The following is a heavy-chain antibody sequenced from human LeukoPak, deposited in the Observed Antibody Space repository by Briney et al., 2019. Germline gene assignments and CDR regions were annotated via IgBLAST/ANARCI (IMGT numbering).Heavy chain of an antibody. CDR3: TTLGYHLDS. CDR1: GFAFSAYE. V-gene: IGHV3-48*03. Sequence: PGGSLRLSRLASGFAFSAYEMNWVRQAPGKGLEWVSYIAGSDTTTYYADSVKGRFTISRDNAKNSLYLQMNSLRAEDTALYYCTTLGYHLDSWVRGTLVTVSS. J-gene: IGHJ4*02. D-gene: IGHD3-22*01. CDR2: IAGSDTTT.